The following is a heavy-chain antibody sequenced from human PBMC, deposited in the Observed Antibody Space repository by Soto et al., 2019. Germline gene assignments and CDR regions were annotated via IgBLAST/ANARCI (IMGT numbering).Heavy chain of an antibody. D-gene: IGHD5-12*01. Sequence: SETLSLTCTVSGGSISSYYWSWIRQPPGKGLEWIGYIYYSGSTNYNPSLKSRVTISVDTSKNQFSLKLSSVTAADTAVYYCATNRGYDFYYLDSWGQGALVTVSS. V-gene: IGHV4-59*01. CDR1: GGSISSYY. CDR3: ATNRGYDFYYLDS. CDR2: IYYSGST. J-gene: IGHJ4*02.